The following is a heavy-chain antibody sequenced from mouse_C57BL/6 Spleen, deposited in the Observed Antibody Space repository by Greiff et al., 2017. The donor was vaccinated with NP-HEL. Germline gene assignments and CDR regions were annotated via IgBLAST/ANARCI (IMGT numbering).Heavy chain of an antibody. Sequence: VQLQQSGAELVKAGASVKMSCKASGYTFTSYWMHWVKQRLGQGLEWFAETNPTNGRTYYNEKFKSKATLTVDKSSSTAYMLLSGPTFEDSAVYYGARIKNLVATYFDYWGQGTTLTVSS. CDR1: GYTFTSYW. V-gene: IGHV1S81*02. CDR3: ARIKNLVATYFDY. CDR2: TNPTNGRT. J-gene: IGHJ2*01. D-gene: IGHD1-1*01.